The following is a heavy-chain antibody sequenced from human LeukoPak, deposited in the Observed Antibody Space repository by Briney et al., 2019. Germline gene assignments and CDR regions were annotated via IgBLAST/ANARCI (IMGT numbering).Heavy chain of an antibody. CDR2: IYTSGST. J-gene: IGHJ4*02. Sequence: SETLSLTCTVSGGSISSYYWSWIRQPAGKGLEWIGRIYTSGSTNYNPSLKSRVTMSVDTSKNLFSLKLSSVTAADTAVYYCARGADYYDSSGFSYWGQGTLVTVSS. V-gene: IGHV4-4*07. CDR3: ARGADYYDSSGFSY. D-gene: IGHD3-22*01. CDR1: GGSISSYY.